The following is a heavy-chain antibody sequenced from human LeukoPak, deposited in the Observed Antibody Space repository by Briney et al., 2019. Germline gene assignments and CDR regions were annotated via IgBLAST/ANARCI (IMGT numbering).Heavy chain of an antibody. CDR1: GFTFSSYA. J-gene: IGHJ3*02. CDR2: ISYDGSNK. CDR3: ARDCGGDCYTDAFDI. D-gene: IGHD2-21*02. V-gene: IGHV3-30-3*01. Sequence: PGGSLRLSCAASGFTFSSYAMHWVRQAPGKGLEWVAVISYDGSNKYYADSVKGRFTISRDNSKNTLYLQMNSLRAEDTAVYYCARDCGGDCYTDAFDIWGQGTMATVSS.